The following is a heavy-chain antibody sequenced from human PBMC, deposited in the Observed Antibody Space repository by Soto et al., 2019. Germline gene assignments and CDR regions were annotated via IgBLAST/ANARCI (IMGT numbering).Heavy chain of an antibody. CDR3: ARDRYSSSGWFDP. D-gene: IGHD6-6*01. CDR2: TYYRSRFFS. V-gene: IGHV6-1*01. CDR1: GDSVSSYSAA. J-gene: IGHJ5*02. Sequence: SQNLSLTCAISGDSVSSYSAAWNWIRQSPSGGLEWLGRTYYRSRFFSDYAESVKSRIIINPDTSKNQFSLQLKSVTPEDTAVYYCARDRYSSSGWFDPWGPGTPVTVSS.